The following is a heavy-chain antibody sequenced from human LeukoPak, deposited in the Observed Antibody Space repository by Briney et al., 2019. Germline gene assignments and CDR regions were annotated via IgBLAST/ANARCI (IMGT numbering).Heavy chain of an antibody. V-gene: IGHV3-74*01. D-gene: IGHD5-18*01. CDR2: INSDGSST. J-gene: IGHJ4*02. CDR3: ARKAGGYSYGPLDY. CDR1: GFAFSSYW. Sequence: GGSLRLSCAASGFAFSSYWMHWVRQAPGKGLVWVSRINSDGSSTSYADSVKGRFTISRDNAKNTLYLQMNSLRAEDTAVYYCARKAGGYSYGPLDYWGQGTLVTVSS.